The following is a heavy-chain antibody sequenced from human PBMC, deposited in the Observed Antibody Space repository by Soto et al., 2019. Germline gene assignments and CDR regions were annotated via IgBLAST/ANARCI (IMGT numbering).Heavy chain of an antibody. CDR3: VKEGAAYCGGDCYSYYFDY. V-gene: IGHV3-64D*08. J-gene: IGHJ4*02. CDR2: ISSNGGST. CDR1: GFTFSSHA. Sequence: GPLRLPCSASGFTFSSHAMHRILKDPGKGLEYVSAISSNGGSTYHADSVKGRFTISRDNSKNTLYLQMSSLRAEDTAVYYCVKEGAAYCGGDCYSYYFDYWGQGTLVSVSS. D-gene: IGHD2-21*02.